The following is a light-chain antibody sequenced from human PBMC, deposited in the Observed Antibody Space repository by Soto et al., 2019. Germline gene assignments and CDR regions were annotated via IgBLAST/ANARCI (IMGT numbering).Light chain of an antibody. J-gene: IGKJ2*01. CDR1: QSVSRY. Sequence: EIALTQSPATLPLSPGERATLSCRAGQSVSRYLAWYQQKPGQAPRLLIYDASNRSTDIPARFSGSRSGTAFTLTISSLEPEDFAVYYCQQRSNWYTFGQGTKLEIK. CDR3: QQRSNWYT. V-gene: IGKV3-11*01. CDR2: DAS.